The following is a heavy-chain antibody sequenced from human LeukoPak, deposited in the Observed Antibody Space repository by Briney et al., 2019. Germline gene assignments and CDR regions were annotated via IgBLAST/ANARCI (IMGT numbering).Heavy chain of an antibody. CDR3: AKDSTTLHGWLQVGAYDY. J-gene: IGHJ4*02. Sequence: GGSLRLSCAASGFTFSSYAMSWVRQAPGKGLEWVSAISGSGGSTYYADSVKGRFTISRDNSKNTLYLQMNSLRAEETAVNYWAKDSTTLHGWLQVGAYDYWGQETLVTVSS. D-gene: IGHD5-24*01. CDR1: GFTFSSYA. V-gene: IGHV3-23*01. CDR2: ISGSGGST.